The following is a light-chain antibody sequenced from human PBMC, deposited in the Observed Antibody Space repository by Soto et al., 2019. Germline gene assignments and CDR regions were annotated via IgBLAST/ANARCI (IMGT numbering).Light chain of an antibody. V-gene: IGLV2-8*01. J-gene: IGLJ1*01. CDR2: EVI. CDR3: SSYAGSNSYV. Sequence: QSVLAQPPSASGSPGQSVTISCTGTSSDVGGYNYVSWYQQHPGKAPKLMIYEVIKRPSGVPDRFSGYQSGNTASLTVSGLQAEDEADYYCSSYAGSNSYVFGTGTKVTVL. CDR1: SSDVGGYNY.